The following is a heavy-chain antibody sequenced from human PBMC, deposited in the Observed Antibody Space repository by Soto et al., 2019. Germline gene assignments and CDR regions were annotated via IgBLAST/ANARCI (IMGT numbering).Heavy chain of an antibody. Sequence: PGGSLRLSCAASGFTFSSYGMHWVRQAPGKGLEWVAVIWYDGSNKYYADSVKGRFTISRDNSKNTLYLQMNSLRAEDTAVYYCASGGILGYSSGWYYFDYWGQGTLVTVSS. CDR1: GFTFSSYG. J-gene: IGHJ4*02. CDR2: IWYDGSNK. V-gene: IGHV3-33*01. D-gene: IGHD6-19*01. CDR3: ASGGILGYSSGWYYFDY.